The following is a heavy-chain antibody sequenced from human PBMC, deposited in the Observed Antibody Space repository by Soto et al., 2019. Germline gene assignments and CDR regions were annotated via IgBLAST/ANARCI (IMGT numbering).Heavy chain of an antibody. J-gene: IGHJ4*02. V-gene: IGHV3-21*01. D-gene: IGHD5-18*01. CDR3: ARDQPGYSYGYGLGY. CDR1: GFTFISYG. Sequence: EVQLVESGGGLVKPGGSLRFSCAASGFTFISYGMNWVGQAPGKGLEGVSSISSSSSYIYYADSVKGRFTFSRDNAKNSLYLQMNSLRAEDTAVYYCARDQPGYSYGYGLGYWGQGTLVTVSS. CDR2: ISSSSSYI.